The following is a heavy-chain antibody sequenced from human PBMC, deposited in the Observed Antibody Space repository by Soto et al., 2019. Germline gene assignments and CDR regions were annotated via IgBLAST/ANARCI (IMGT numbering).Heavy chain of an antibody. V-gene: IGHV3-49*03. J-gene: IGHJ6*02. Sequence: GGALRLSCTGSGFTFGEYSMSWFRQAPGKGLEWVGFIRSKAYGGTTEYAASVKGRFTISRDDSKSIAYLQMNSLKTEDTAVYYCTRYLSQWLVLGQYYYYYGMDVWCQGTTVTVSS. CDR1: GFTFGEYS. CDR3: TRYLSQWLVLGQYYYYYGMDV. D-gene: IGHD6-19*01. CDR2: IRSKAYGGTT.